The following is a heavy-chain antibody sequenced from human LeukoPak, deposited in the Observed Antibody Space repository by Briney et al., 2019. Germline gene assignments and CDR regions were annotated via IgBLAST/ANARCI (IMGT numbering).Heavy chain of an antibody. CDR2: IYYSGST. J-gene: IGHJ3*02. CDR3: ARSDIVVVPAAIPRAFDI. V-gene: IGHV4-39*01. D-gene: IGHD2-2*01. Sequence: SETLSLTCTVSGGSISSSSYYWGWIRQPPGKGLEWIGSIYYSGSTYYNPSLKSRVTISVDTSKNQFFLKLSSVTAADTAVHYCARSDIVVVPAAIPRAFDIWGQGTMVTVSS. CDR1: GGSISSSSYY.